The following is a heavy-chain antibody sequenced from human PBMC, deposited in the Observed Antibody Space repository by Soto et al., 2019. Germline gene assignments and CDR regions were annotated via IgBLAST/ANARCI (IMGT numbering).Heavy chain of an antibody. Sequence: SETLSLTCAVYGGSFSGYYWSWIRQPPGKGLEWIGEINHSGSTNYNPSLKSRVTISVDTSKNQFSLKLSSVTAADTAVYYCARLRNWFDPWGQGTLVTVSS. V-gene: IGHV4-34*01. CDR2: INHSGST. CDR3: ARLRNWFDP. J-gene: IGHJ5*02. CDR1: GGSFSGYY.